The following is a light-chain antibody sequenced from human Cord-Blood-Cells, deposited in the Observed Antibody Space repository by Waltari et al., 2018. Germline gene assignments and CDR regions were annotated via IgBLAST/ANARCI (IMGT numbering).Light chain of an antibody. CDR2: DAS. CDR1: RSVSSY. Sequence: EIVLTQSPATLALSPGERATLSCRASRSVSSYLGSDQQKPGQAPRRLIYDASNRATGITARFSGSGSATAFTLTIISREPEDFAVYYCQQRSNWPPLTFGGGTKVEIK. CDR3: QQRSNWPPLT. V-gene: IGKV3-11*01. J-gene: IGKJ4*01.